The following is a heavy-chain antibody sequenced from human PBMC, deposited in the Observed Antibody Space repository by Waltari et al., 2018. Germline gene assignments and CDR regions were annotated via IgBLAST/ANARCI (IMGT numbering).Heavy chain of an antibody. CDR2: IRYNGIDK. Sequence: QVQLVESGAGVVQPGESLRLSCTASGFTFTTYGMHWVRQAPGKGLEWLAFIRYNGIDKYYADSVRGRFTISRDISKNAVYLQMNSLRADDTAVYYCGIDVSGPIDYWGQGTLVTVSS. D-gene: IGHD1-26*01. CDR1: GFTFTTYG. CDR3: GIDVSGPIDY. J-gene: IGHJ4*02. V-gene: IGHV3-30*02.